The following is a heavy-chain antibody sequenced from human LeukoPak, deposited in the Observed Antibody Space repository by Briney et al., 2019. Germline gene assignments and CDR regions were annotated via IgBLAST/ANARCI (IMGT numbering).Heavy chain of an antibody. CDR1: SSSSYY. CDR2: IKQDGSEK. CDR3: ARASSGGLDY. J-gene: IGHJ4*02. Sequence: SSSSYYWGWIRQAPGKGLEWVANIKQDGSEKYYVDSVKGRFTISRDNAKNSLYLQMNSLRAEDTAVYYCARASSGGLDYWGQGTLVTVSS. V-gene: IGHV3-7*04. D-gene: IGHD3-22*01.